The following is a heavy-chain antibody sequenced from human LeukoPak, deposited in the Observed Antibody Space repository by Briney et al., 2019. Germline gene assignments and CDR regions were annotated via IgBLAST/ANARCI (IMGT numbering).Heavy chain of an antibody. V-gene: IGHV4-61*02. CDR2: IYTTGNT. Sequence: PSETLSLTCTVSGGSISTDGYHWSWIRQAAGKGLEWIGRIYTTGNTNYNPSLKSRVTISVDTSKNQFSLKLSSVTAADTAVYYCTREARYYNYMDVWGKGTTVTVSS. J-gene: IGHJ6*03. CDR1: GGSISTDGYH. CDR3: TREARYYNYMDV.